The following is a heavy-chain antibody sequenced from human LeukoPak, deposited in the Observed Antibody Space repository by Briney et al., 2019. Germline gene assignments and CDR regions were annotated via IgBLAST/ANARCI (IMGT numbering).Heavy chain of an antibody. CDR2: IYYSGST. CDR3: ARDADDGMDV. V-gene: IGHV4-30-4*01. CDR1: GGSISSGDYY. Sequence: SETLSLTCTVSGGSISSGDYYWSWIRQPPGKGLEWIGYIYYSGSTYYNPSLKSRVTISVDTSKNQFPLKLSSVTAADTAVYYCARDADDGMDVWGQGTTVTVSS. J-gene: IGHJ6*02. D-gene: IGHD5-24*01.